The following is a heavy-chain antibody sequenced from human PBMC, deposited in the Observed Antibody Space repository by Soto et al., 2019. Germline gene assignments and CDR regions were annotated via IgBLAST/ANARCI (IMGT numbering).Heavy chain of an antibody. V-gene: IGHV1-69*13. Sequence: SVKVSCKASGGTFSSYAISWVRQAPGQGLEWMGGIIPIFGTANYAQKFQGRVTITADESTSTAYMELSSLRSEETAVYYCVKWSYCSSTSCYPPPYYYGMDVWGQGAAVTVSS. CDR2: IIPIFGTA. J-gene: IGHJ6*02. CDR3: VKWSYCSSTSCYPPPYYYGMDV. D-gene: IGHD2-2*01. CDR1: GGTFSSYA.